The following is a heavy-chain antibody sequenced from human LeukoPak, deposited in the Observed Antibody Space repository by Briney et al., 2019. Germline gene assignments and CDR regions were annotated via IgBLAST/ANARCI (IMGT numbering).Heavy chain of an antibody. CDR1: GYTFTSYG. CDR3: ARDRYCSGGSCYWFDP. D-gene: IGHD2-15*01. V-gene: IGHV1-18*01. CDR2: ISAYNGNT. J-gene: IGHJ5*02. Sequence: ASVKVSCKASGYTFTSYGISWVRQAPGQGLEWMGWISAYNGNTNYAQKLQGRVTMTTDTSTSTAYMELRSLGSDDTAVYYCARDRYCSGGSCYWFDPWGQGTLVTVSS.